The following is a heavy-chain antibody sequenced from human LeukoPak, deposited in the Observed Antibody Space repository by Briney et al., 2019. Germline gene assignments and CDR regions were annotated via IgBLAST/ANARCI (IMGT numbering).Heavy chain of an antibody. CDR2: ISYDGSNK. CDR3: ARGQSSSWYSLDY. J-gene: IGHJ4*02. D-gene: IGHD6-13*01. CDR1: GFTFSSYA. V-gene: IGHV3-30*04. Sequence: PGGSLRLSCAASGFTFSSYAIHWVRQAPGKELEWVAVISYDGSNKYYADSVKGRFTISRDNSQNTLYLQMNSLRAEDTAVYYCARGQSSSWYSLDYWGQGTLVTVSS.